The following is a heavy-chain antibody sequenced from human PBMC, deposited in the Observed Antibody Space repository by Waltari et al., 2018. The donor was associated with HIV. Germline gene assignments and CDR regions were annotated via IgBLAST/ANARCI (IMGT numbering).Heavy chain of an antibody. D-gene: IGHD3-10*01. CDR2: IKTKAEGETV. Sequence: EVQVVESGGGLVKPGGSLRVTCGACGFTFTNAWMSWVRQAPGKGLEWVGRIKTKAEGETVEYATPVKGRFTISRDDSKNTLYLQMNSLTTEDTAVYYCTTWQVGSYWGHGTLVTVSS. V-gene: IGHV3-15*01. J-gene: IGHJ4*01. CDR1: GFTFTNAW. CDR3: TTWQVGSY.